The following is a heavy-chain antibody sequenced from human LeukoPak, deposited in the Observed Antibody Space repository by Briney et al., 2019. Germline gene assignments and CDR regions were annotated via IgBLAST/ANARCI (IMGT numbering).Heavy chain of an antibody. CDR3: ARGRTAWGRRIAAAGTTSFDY. J-gene: IGHJ4*02. CDR2: INSSSSYI. D-gene: IGHD6-13*01. CDR1: GFTFSSYS. V-gene: IGHV3-21*01. Sequence: GGSLRLSCAASGFTFSSYSMNWVRQARGKGLEWVSSINSSSSYIYYADSVKGRFTISRDNAKNSLYLQMNSLRAEDTAVYYCARGRTAWGRRIAAAGTTSFDYWGQGTLVTVSS.